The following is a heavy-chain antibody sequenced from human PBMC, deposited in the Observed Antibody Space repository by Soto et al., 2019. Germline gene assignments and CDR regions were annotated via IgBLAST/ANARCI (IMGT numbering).Heavy chain of an antibody. J-gene: IGHJ3*02. CDR3: ARPPAFDI. Sequence: PGVSLRLSCAAAGVTCSSYGRSWVRQAPGKGLEWVSYISSSSSTIYYADSVKGRFTISRDNAKNSLYLQMNSLRAEDTAVYYCARPPAFDIWGQGTMVTVSS. CDR2: ISSSSSTI. CDR1: GVTCSSYG. V-gene: IGHV3-48*01. D-gene: IGHD2-15*01.